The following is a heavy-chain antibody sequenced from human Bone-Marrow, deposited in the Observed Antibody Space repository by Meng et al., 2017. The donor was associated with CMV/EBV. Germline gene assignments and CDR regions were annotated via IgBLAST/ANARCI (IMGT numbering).Heavy chain of an antibody. V-gene: IGHV2-5*01. CDR1: GFSLSTIGVG. CDR2: IYWNDDK. CDR3: ARSGYSSSWSSTAEYFQH. Sequence: QITLKQSGPTLVKPTQTLTLTCTSSGFSLSTIGVGVGWIRQPPGKALEWLALIYWNDDKRYSPSLKSRLTITKDTSKNQVVLTMTNMDPVDTATYYCARSGYSSSWSSTAEYFQHWGQGTLVTVSS. D-gene: IGHD6-13*01. J-gene: IGHJ1*01.